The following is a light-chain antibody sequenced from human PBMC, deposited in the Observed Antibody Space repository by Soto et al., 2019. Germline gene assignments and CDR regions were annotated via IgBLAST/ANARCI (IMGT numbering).Light chain of an antibody. J-gene: IGKJ2*01. CDR2: DAS. Sequence: EIVLTQSPATLSLSPGERATLSCRASQSVSSYLAWYQQKPGQAPRLLIYDASNRATGIPARFSGSGSATDFTLTISSLEPEDFAVYYCQRRSNWPSYTFGQGTKLEIK. V-gene: IGKV3-11*01. CDR3: QRRSNWPSYT. CDR1: QSVSSY.